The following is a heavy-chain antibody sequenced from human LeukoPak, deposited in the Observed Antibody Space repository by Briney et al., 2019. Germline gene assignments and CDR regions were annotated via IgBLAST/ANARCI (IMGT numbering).Heavy chain of an antibody. CDR2: IYSGGST. Sequence: GGSLRLSCAASGFTVSSNYMSWVRQAPGKGLEWVSVIYSGGSTYYADSVKGRFTISRDNSKNTLYPQMNSLRAEDTAVYYCITPLPYSAQGGQGTLVTVSS. J-gene: IGHJ4*02. CDR3: ITPLPYSAQ. V-gene: IGHV3-53*01. D-gene: IGHD2-21*01. CDR1: GFTVSSNY.